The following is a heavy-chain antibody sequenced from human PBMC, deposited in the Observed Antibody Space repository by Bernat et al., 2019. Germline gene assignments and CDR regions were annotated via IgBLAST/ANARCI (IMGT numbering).Heavy chain of an antibody. V-gene: IGHV3-30*03. D-gene: IGHD3-16*01. CDR3: GGFNWFDP. Sequence: QVQLVESGGGVVQPGTSLRLSCAASGFTFSNYGMHWVPQAPGKGLEWVAIITYDGSDKHYGDSVKGRFTISRKKSKNTLYLQMNSLRAEDTAVYYCGGFNWFDPWGQGTLVTVSS. CDR1: GFTFSNYG. J-gene: IGHJ5*02. CDR2: ITYDGSDK.